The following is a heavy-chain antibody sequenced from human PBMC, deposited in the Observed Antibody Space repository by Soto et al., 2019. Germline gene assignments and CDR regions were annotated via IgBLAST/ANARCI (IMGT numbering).Heavy chain of an antibody. Sequence: PGGSLRLSCTASGFTVSSNYMSWVRQAPGKGLEWVSVIYSGGTTYCADSVKGRFTISRDNSKNTLYLQMNSLRAEDTAVYYCARGGSASGGYYYYVMDVWGQGTTVTVSS. CDR1: GFTVSSNY. V-gene: IGHV3-66*01. CDR3: ARGGSASGGYYYYVMDV. CDR2: IYSGGTT. J-gene: IGHJ6*02. D-gene: IGHD3-16*01.